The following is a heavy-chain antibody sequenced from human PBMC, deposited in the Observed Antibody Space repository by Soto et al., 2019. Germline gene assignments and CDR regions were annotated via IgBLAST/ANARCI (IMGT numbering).Heavy chain of an antibody. J-gene: IGHJ6*02. CDR1: GFTFSSYA. D-gene: IGHD3-10*01. CDR2: ISGSGGST. Sequence: GGSLRLSCAACGFTFSSYAMSWVRQAPGKGLEWVSAISGSGGSTYYADSVKGRFTISRDNSKNTLYLQMNSLRAEDTAVYYCAKDYFPYGSGSMDVWGQGTTVTVSS. CDR3: AKDYFPYGSGSMDV. V-gene: IGHV3-23*01.